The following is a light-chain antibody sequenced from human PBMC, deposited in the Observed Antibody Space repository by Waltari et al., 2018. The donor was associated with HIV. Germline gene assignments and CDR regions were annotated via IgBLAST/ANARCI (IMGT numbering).Light chain of an antibody. CDR3: QQYGSAPPIT. J-gene: IGKJ4*01. CDR1: QSVSNNY. CDR2: NTY. V-gene: IGKV3-20*01. Sequence: EIVLTQSPGTLSLSPGERATLSCRASQSVSNNYLAWYQQKPGQAPRLLIYNTYNRATGIPDRVRGSGSGTDFTLTISRLEPEDFAIYYCQQYGSAPPITFGGGTKVEIK.